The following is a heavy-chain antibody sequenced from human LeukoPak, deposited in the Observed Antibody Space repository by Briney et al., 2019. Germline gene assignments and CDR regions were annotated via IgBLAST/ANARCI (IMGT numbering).Heavy chain of an antibody. V-gene: IGHV3-9*01. J-gene: IGHJ6*02. CDR2: ISWNSGSI. Sequence: LRLSCAASGFTFDDYAMHWVRQAPGKGLEWVSGISWNSGSIGYADSVKGRFTISRDNAKNSLYLQMNSLRAEDTALYYCAKDIRVNSYGMDVWGQGTTVTVSS. CDR3: AKDIRVNSYGMDV. D-gene: IGHD2/OR15-2a*01. CDR1: GFTFDDYA.